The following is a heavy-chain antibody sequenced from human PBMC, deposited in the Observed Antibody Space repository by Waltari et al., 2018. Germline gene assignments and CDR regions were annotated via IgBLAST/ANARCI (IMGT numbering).Heavy chain of an antibody. CDR1: GLPFGGYS. CDR2: ISTSSSYI. CDR3: ARGRFCSGGSCHHYFDY. J-gene: IGHJ4*02. D-gene: IGHD2-15*01. V-gene: IGHV3-21*01. Sequence: EVQLVESGGGLVKLGGSLGLSCAASGLPFGGYSMTWFRQAPGKGLEWVSSISTSSSYIYYADSVKGRFTISRDNAKNSLYLQMNSLRAEDTAVYYCARGRFCSGGSCHHYFDYWGQGTLVTVSS.